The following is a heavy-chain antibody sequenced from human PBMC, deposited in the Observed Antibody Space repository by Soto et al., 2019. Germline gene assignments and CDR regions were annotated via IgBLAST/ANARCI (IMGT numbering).Heavy chain of an antibody. D-gene: IGHD3-10*01. Sequence: EVQLVESGGGLVKRGGPLTLSCAASGFMFSSYRMNWVRQAPGKGLEWVSSINSGGTYRYYADSVQGRFTISRNNARNSFNLQMNSLGVEDTAVYYCARDLTTYGSPHFDYWGQGTLVTVFS. V-gene: IGHV3-21*06. J-gene: IGHJ4*02. CDR3: ARDLTTYGSPHFDY. CDR1: GFMFSSYR. CDR2: INSGGTYR.